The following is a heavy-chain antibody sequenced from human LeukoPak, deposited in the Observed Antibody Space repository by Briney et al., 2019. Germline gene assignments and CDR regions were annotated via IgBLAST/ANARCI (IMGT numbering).Heavy chain of an antibody. D-gene: IGHD5-12*01. CDR3: GRDRGWLRSVDY. CDR1: GFSFSNYA. Sequence: SGGSLILSCAASGFSFSNYAMNWVRQAPGKGLEWVTIISYDGSNIHYADSVKGRFTISRDNSKNTLYLQMNSLRPEDTAVYYCGRDRGWLRSVDYWGQGTLVTVAS. CDR2: ISYDGSNI. J-gene: IGHJ4*02. V-gene: IGHV3-30*04.